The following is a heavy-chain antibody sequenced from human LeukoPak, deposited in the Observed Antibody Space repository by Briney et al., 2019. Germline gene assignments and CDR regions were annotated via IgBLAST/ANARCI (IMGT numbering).Heavy chain of an antibody. V-gene: IGHV3-49*03. CDR2: IRSKTYGGTT. CDR1: GFTFGDYV. CDR3: TREEQWLPRRIDY. Sequence: GRSLRLSCTASGFTFGDYVMSWFRQAPGKGLEWVGFIRSKTYGGTTEYAASVEGRFTISRDDSRSIAYLQMNSLKTEDTAVYYCTREEQWLPRRIDYWGQGTLVTVSS. D-gene: IGHD6-19*01. J-gene: IGHJ4*02.